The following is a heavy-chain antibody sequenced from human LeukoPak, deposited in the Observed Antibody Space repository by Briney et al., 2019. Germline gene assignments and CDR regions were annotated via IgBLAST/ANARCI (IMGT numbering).Heavy chain of an antibody. V-gene: IGHV4-39*01. Sequence: PETLSLTCTVSGGSISSSSYYWGWIRQPPGKGLEWIGSIYYSGSTYYNPSLKSRVTISVDTSKNQFSLKLSSVTAADTAVYYCARQKEYDFWSAPTGAFDIWGQGTMVTVSS. CDR2: IYYSGST. D-gene: IGHD3-3*01. CDR3: ARQKEYDFWSAPTGAFDI. J-gene: IGHJ3*02. CDR1: GGSISSSSYY.